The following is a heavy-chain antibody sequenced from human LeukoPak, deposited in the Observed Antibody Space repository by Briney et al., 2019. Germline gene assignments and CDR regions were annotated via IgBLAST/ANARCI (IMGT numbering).Heavy chain of an antibody. Sequence: PGGSLRLSCAASGFTFSSYWMSWVRQAPGKGLEWVANIKQDGSEKNYGDSVRGRFTISRDNAKNALHLQMNSLRAEDTAVYYCARAKWELRVLLGYWGQGTLVTVSS. V-gene: IGHV3-7*01. CDR1: GFTFSSYW. J-gene: IGHJ4*02. D-gene: IGHD1-26*01. CDR2: IKQDGSEK. CDR3: ARAKWELRVLLGY.